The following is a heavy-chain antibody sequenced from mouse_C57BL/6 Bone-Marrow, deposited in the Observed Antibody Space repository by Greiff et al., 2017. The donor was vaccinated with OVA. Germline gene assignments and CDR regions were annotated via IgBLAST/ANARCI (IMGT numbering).Heavy chain of an antibody. CDR3: ARVDYYGVYWYFDV. Sequence: QVQLQQSGAELARPGASVKLSCKASGYTFTSYGISWVKQRTGQGLAWIGELYPRSGNTYYNEKFKGKATLTADKYSSTAYMELRSLTSEDSAVYFCARVDYYGVYWYFDVWGTGTTVTVSS. D-gene: IGHD1-1*01. CDR1: GYTFTSYG. J-gene: IGHJ1*03. CDR2: LYPRSGNT. V-gene: IGHV1-81*01.